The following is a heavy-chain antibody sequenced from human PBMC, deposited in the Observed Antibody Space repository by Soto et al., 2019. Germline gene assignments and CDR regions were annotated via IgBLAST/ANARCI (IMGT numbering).Heavy chain of an antibody. D-gene: IGHD3-3*01. J-gene: IGHJ4*02. V-gene: IGHV3-48*02. CDR1: GFTFSSYS. CDR2: ISSSSSTI. Sequence: PGGFLRLSCAASGFTFSSYSMNWVRQAPGKGLEWVSYISSSSSTIYYADSVKGRFTISRDNAKNSLYLQMNSLRDEDTAVYYCARGPSLEWLFFDYWGQGTLVTVSS. CDR3: ARGPSLEWLFFDY.